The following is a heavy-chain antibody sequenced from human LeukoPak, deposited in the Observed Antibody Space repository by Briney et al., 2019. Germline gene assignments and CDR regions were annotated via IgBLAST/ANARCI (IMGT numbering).Heavy chain of an antibody. Sequence: GGSLRLSCAASGFTVSSNYMTWVRQAPGKGLEWVSVFYSGGNTYYADSVKGRFTISRDTSKNTVDLQMNSLRSEDAAVYYCATFSYAGNAGGSVGYWGQGTLVTVSS. D-gene: IGHD4-23*01. CDR1: GFTVSSNY. CDR3: ATFSYAGNAGGSVGY. V-gene: IGHV3-53*01. CDR2: FYSGGNT. J-gene: IGHJ4*02.